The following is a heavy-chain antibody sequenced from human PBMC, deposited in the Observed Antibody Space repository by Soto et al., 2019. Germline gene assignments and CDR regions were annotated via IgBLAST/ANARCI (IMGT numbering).Heavy chain of an antibody. CDR3: ARDRDSYPFDP. Sequence: SETLSLTCTVSGGSISSGGYYWSWIRQHPGKGLEWIGYIYYSGSTYYNPSLKSRVTISVDTSKNQFSLKLSSVTAADTAVYYCARDRDSYPFDPWGQGTLVTVSS. V-gene: IGHV4-31*03. CDR2: IYYSGST. D-gene: IGHD2-21*02. CDR1: GGSISSGGYY. J-gene: IGHJ5*02.